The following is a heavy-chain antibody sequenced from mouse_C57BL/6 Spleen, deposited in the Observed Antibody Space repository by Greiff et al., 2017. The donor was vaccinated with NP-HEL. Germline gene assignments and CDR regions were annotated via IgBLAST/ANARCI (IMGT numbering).Heavy chain of an antibody. CDR1: GYTFTSYW. D-gene: IGHD3-2*02. CDR2: IDPSDSET. J-gene: IGHJ2*01. CDR3: ARGRLTAQATFDY. Sequence: QVQLQQPGAELVRPGSSVKLSCKASGYTFTSYWMHWVKQRPIQGLEWIGNIDPSDSETHYNQKFKDKATLTVDKSSSPAYMQLSSLTSEDSAVYYCARGRLTAQATFDYWGQGTTLTVSS. V-gene: IGHV1-52*01.